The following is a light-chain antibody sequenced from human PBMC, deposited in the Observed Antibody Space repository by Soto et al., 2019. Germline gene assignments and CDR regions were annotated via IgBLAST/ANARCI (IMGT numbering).Light chain of an antibody. CDR1: QSVSSY. V-gene: IGKV3-11*01. CDR2: DAS. Sequence: EIVLTQSPATLSLSPGERATLSCRASQSVSSYLAWYQQKPGQAPRLLIYDASNRATGIPARFSGSGSGTDFTLNISSLEPADFAVYYCQQRSNWAGTFGQGTKVEIK. CDR3: QQRSNWAGT. J-gene: IGKJ1*01.